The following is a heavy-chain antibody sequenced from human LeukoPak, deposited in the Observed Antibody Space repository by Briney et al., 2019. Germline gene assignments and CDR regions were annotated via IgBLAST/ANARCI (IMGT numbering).Heavy chain of an antibody. J-gene: IGHJ4*02. CDR3: ARAVAGSFDFDY. D-gene: IGHD6-19*01. V-gene: IGHV4-59*01. CDR1: GGSISSYY. Sequence: PSETLSLTCTVSGGSISSYYWSWIRQPPGKGLGWIGYIYYSGSTNYNPSLKSRVTISVDTSKNQFSLKLSSVTAADTAVYYSARAVAGSFDFDYWGQGTLVTVSS. CDR2: IYYSGST.